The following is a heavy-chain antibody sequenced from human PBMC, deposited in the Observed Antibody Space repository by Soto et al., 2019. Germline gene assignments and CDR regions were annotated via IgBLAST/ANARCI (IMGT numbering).Heavy chain of an antibody. J-gene: IGHJ4*02. CDR2: IIPIFGTA. Sequence: QVQLVQSGAEVKKPGSSVKVSCKASGGTFSSYAISWVRQAPGQGLEWMGGIIPIFGTANYAQKFPGRVTITADESTSTAYMELSSQRSEDTAVYYCARERRYDYGDDPFDYWGQGTLVTVSS. CDR1: GGTFSSYA. D-gene: IGHD4-17*01. V-gene: IGHV1-69*01. CDR3: ARERRYDYGDDPFDY.